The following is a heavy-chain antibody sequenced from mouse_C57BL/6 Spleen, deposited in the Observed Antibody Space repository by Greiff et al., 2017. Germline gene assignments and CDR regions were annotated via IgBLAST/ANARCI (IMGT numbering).Heavy chain of an antibody. D-gene: IGHD1-1*01. Sequence: VQLQQPGAELVMPGASVKLSCKASGYTFSSYWMHWVKQRPGQGLEWIGEIDPSDSYTNYNQKFKDKSTLTVDKSTSTAYMQLSSLTSEDSAVYYCARGGITTVMDYWGQGTSVTVSS. CDR3: ARGGITTVMDY. CDR1: GYTFSSYW. V-gene: IGHV1-69*01. CDR2: IDPSDSYT. J-gene: IGHJ4*01.